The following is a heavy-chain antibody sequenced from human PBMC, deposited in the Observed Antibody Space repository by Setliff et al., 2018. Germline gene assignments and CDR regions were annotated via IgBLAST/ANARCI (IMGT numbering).Heavy chain of an antibody. J-gene: IGHJ4*02. CDR1: GFSISSGYY. CDR3: ARLPNYVWGSPVDY. V-gene: IGHV4-38-2*01. CDR2: IHHSGKA. D-gene: IGHD3-16*01. Sequence: SETLSLTCAVSGFSISSGYYWGWIRQPPGKGLEWIVNIHHSGKACYNPSLKSRVTMSVDTPKNHVSLKLSSVTAADTAVYYCARLPNYVWGSPVDYWGQGTLVTVSS.